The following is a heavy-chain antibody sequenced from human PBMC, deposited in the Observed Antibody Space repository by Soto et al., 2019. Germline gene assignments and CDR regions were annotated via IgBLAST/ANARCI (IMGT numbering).Heavy chain of an antibody. CDR3: ARSRFVVGVTEDYYGMDV. D-gene: IGHD2-15*01. J-gene: IGHJ6*02. CDR1: GGTFSNSP. Sequence: QVQLVQSGAEVKKPGSSVKVSCKSSGGTFSNSPISWLRQAPGQGLEWVGGVIPVFKTANYAQKFQGRVTITADESTNTAYMGLSSLRSGDTAVYYCARSRFVVGVTEDYYGMDVWGQGTTVTVSS. CDR2: VIPVFKTA. V-gene: IGHV1-69*12.